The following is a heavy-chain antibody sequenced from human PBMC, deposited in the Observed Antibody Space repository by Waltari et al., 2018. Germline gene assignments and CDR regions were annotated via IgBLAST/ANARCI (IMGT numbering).Heavy chain of an antibody. V-gene: IGHV1-69*01. D-gene: IGHD1-20*01. CDR1: GGTFSTYA. CDR2: IIPIFGTT. J-gene: IGHJ2*01. Sequence: QVQLVQSGAEVKKPGSSVKVSCKASGGTFSTYAVSWVRPAPGQGLGWIGGIIPIFGTTNYAQRFQVRVTITADESTSTAYMELSSLRSEDTAVYYCARVRGNWNTWYFDLWGRGTLVTVSS. CDR3: ARVRGNWNTWYFDL.